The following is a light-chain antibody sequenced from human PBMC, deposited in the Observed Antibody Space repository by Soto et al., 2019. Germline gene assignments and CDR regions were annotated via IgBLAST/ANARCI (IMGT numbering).Light chain of an antibody. CDR1: SSDVGGYNY. CDR2: EVS. J-gene: IGLJ1*01. Sequence: SVLTQPASVSGAPGQSITISSTGTSSDVGGYNYVSWYQQHPGKAPKLMIYEVSNRPSGVSNRFSGSKSGNTASLTISGLQAEDEADYYCSSYTSSSTRVFGTGTKVTVL. CDR3: SSYTSSSTRV. V-gene: IGLV2-14*01.